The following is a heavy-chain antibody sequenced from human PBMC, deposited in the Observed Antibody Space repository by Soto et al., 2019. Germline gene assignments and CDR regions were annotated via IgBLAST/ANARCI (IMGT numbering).Heavy chain of an antibody. D-gene: IGHD3-16*01. V-gene: IGHV1-18*01. CDR3: ARDWFGIDY. CDR1: GYTFTSYG. CDR2: INPYNGNT. J-gene: IGHJ4*02. Sequence: QVQLVQSGAEVKKPGASVKVSCKASGYTFTSYGISWVRQAPGQGLEWMGWINPYNGNTNYAQKLQGRVTMTPDTATNTAYMEPRGLRSDDTGVYYCARDWFGIDYWGQGTLVTVSS.